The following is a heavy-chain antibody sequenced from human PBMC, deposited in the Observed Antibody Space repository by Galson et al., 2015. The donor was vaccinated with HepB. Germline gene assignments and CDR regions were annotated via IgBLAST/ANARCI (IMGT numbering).Heavy chain of an antibody. CDR3: ARGDQGYYDNSDYY. CDR2: INADNGNT. J-gene: IGHJ4*02. Sequence: QSGAEVKKPGASVKVSCKASGYTFINFNMHWVRQAPGQRLEWMGLINADNGNTKYSQKFQGRVTFTRDTSASTVYMEVSSLRSEDTAVYYCARGDQGYYDNSDYYWGQGSLVTVFS. V-gene: IGHV1-3*01. D-gene: IGHD3-22*01. CDR1: GYTFINFN.